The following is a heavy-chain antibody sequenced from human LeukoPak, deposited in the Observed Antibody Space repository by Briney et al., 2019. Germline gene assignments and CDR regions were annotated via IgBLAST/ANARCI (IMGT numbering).Heavy chain of an antibody. J-gene: IGHJ3*02. CDR3: ARGGDRAFDI. CDR2: IYPADSDT. Sequence: GESLKISCKGSGYSFTTFWIVWVRQMPGKGLEWMGIIYPADSDTRYSPSFQGQVTISADKSITTAYLQWSSLKASDTAMYYCARGGDRAFDIWGQGTMATVSS. D-gene: IGHD2-21*01. V-gene: IGHV5-51*01. CDR1: GYSFTTFW.